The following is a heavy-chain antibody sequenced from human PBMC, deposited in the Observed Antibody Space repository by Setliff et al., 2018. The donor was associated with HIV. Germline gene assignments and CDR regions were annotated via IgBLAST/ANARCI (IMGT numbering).Heavy chain of an antibody. CDR2: IWYDGSNI. D-gene: IGHD6-19*01. V-gene: IGHV3-33*01. J-gene: IGHJ3*02. Sequence: GESLKISCAASGFTFSSYGMHWVRQAPGKGLEWVAFIWYDGSNIYYADSVKGRFTISRDNSKNTLFLQMTSLRGEDTAVYYCAREETYSSGWSPRPGTFDIWGQGTMVTVSS. CDR3: AREETYSSGWSPRPGTFDI. CDR1: GFTFSSYG.